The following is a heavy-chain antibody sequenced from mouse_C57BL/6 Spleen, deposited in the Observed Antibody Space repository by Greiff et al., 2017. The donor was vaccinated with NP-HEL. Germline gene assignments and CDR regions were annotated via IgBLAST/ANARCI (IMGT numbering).Heavy chain of an antibody. CDR2: IDPSDSYT. V-gene: IGHV1-69*01. CDR3: ARGGLYYGSSPLYAMDY. Sequence: QVQLQQPGAELVMPGASVKLSCKASGYTFTSYWMHWVKQRPGQGLEWIGQIDPSDSYTNYNQKFKGKSTLTLDKSSSTAYMQLSSLTSEDSAVYYCARGGLYYGSSPLYAMDYWGQGTSVTVSS. CDR1: GYTFTSYW. J-gene: IGHJ4*01. D-gene: IGHD1-1*01.